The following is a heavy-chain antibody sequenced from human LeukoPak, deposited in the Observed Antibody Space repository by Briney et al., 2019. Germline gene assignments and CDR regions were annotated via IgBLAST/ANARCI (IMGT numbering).Heavy chain of an antibody. CDR3: AKDSSGWLLRY. D-gene: IGHD6-19*01. CDR2: ISYDGSNK. Sequence: PGGSLRLSCAASGFTFSSYGIHWVRQAPGKGLEWVAVISYDGSNKYYADSVKGRFTISRDNSKNTLYLQMNSLRAEDTAVYYCAKDSSGWLLRYWGQGTLVTVSS. CDR1: GFTFSSYG. V-gene: IGHV3-30*18. J-gene: IGHJ4*02.